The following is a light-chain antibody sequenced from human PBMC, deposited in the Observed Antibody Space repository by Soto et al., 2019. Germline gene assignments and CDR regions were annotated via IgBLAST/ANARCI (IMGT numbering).Light chain of an antibody. CDR3: AAWDDSLNGVV. CDR2: SNT. Sequence: QSVLTQPTSASGTPGQTIAISCSGGSSNIGSHTVNWYQQLPGTAPRLLIYSNTQRPSGVPDRFSGSKSGTSASLAISGLQSEYEGDYYSAAWDDSLNGVVFGGGTKLTVL. V-gene: IGLV1-44*01. J-gene: IGLJ2*01. CDR1: SSNIGSHT.